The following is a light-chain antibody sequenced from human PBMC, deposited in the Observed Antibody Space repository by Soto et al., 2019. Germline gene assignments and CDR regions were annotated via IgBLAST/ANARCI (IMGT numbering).Light chain of an antibody. Sequence: QSALTQPASVSGSLGQAITISCTATNNDISFFNYVSWYQQHSGKAPKRILYEVSSRPSGVSNRVSGSRSGNTASLTISGLQTEDEADYYCNTYTCVNPLVLGTGSKLTV. CDR2: EVS. CDR3: NTYTCVNPLV. J-gene: IGLJ1*01. CDR1: NNDISFFNY. V-gene: IGLV2-14*01.